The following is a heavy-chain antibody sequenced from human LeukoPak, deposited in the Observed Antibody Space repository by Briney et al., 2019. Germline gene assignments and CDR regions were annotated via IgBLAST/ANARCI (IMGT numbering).Heavy chain of an antibody. CDR2: ISGSGVYK. CDR1: GFTFSSFV. D-gene: IGHD2-8*02. V-gene: IGHV3-23*01. Sequence: GGSLRLSCAASGFTFSSFVMSWVRQAPGKGLEWVSSISGSGVYKYYTDSVKGRFTISRDNSKNTLYVQMNSLRAEDTAVYYCAKVSCTGGTCSSFDYWGPGTLATVSS. J-gene: IGHJ4*02. CDR3: AKVSCTGGTCSSFDY.